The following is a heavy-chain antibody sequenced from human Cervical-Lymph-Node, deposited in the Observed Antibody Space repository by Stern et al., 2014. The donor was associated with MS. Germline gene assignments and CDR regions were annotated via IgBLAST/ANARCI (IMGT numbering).Heavy chain of an antibody. Sequence: QVQLMQSGPEVKKPGASVKVSCKATGYRFSNYGINWVRQAPGQGLEWMGWISSDKGKTNYAQKLQGRVTMTTDTGTSTVYMELRSLRSDDTAVYYCARIGGLFQVVSGWNDKWGQGTLVTVSS. CDR3: ARIGGLFQVVSGWNDK. D-gene: IGHD5/OR15-5a*01. J-gene: IGHJ4*02. CDR2: ISSDKGKT. CDR1: GYRFSNYG. V-gene: IGHV1-18*01.